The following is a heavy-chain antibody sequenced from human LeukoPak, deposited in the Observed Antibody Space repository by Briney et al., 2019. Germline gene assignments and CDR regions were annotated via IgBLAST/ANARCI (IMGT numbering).Heavy chain of an antibody. D-gene: IGHD3-22*01. V-gene: IGHV4-38-2*02. CDR2: IYHSGST. CDR3: ARVVGYYDSSGYRYYFDY. CDR1: GYSSSSGYY. J-gene: IGHJ4*02. Sequence: SETLSLTCTVSGYSSSSGYYWGWIRQPPGKGLEWIGSIYHSGSTYYNPSLKSRVTISVDTSKNQFSLKLSSVTAADTAVYYCARVVGYYDSSGYRYYFDYWGQGTLVTVSS.